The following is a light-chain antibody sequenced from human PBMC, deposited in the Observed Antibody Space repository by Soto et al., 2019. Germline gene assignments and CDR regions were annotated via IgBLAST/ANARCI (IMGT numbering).Light chain of an antibody. CDR3: QQYGTSPT. CDR2: GAS. V-gene: IGKV3-20*01. J-gene: IGKJ1*01. Sequence: EILLTQAPGTLSLSPGERAILSCRASQSVRNIYLAWYQQKGGQAPRLLIYGASSRTTGIPVRFSGSGSGTDFTLTISRLEPEDFAMYYSQQYGTSPTFGQGTKVEIK. CDR1: QSVRNIY.